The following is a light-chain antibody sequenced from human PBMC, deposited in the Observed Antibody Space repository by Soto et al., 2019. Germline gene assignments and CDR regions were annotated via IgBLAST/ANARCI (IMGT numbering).Light chain of an antibody. V-gene: IGLV2-23*01. CDR1: SSDVGSYNL. CDR3: CSYAGSSVV. CDR2: EGN. Sequence: QSALTQPASVSGSPGQSITISCTGTSSDVGSYNLVSWYQQHPGKAPKLMIYEGNKRPSGVSNRFSGSKSGNTACLTISGLQAEDEADYHCCSYAGSSVVFGGGTKLTVL. J-gene: IGLJ2*01.